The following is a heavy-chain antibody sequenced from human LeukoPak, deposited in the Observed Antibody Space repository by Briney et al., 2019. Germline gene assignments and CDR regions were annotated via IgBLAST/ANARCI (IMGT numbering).Heavy chain of an antibody. CDR2: IYYSGST. J-gene: IGHJ4*02. Sequence: SETLSLTCTVSGGSISSGGYYWSWIRQHPGKGLEWIGYIYYSGSTYYNPSLKSRVTISVDTSKNQFSLKLSSVTAADTAVYYCARVPPAGTTVDYWGQGTLVTVSP. D-gene: IGHD1-7*01. CDR1: GGSISSGGYY. V-gene: IGHV4-31*03. CDR3: ARVPPAGTTVDY.